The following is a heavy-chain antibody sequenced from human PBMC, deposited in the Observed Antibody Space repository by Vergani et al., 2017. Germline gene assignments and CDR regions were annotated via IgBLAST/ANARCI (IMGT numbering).Heavy chain of an antibody. V-gene: IGHV3-74*01. Sequence: EVQLVESGGGLVQPGGSLRLSCAASGFTFSSYWMHWVRQAPGKGLVWVSRINSDGSSTSYADSVKGRFTISRDNAKNTLYLQMNSLRAEDTAVYYCATPGQYYDFWSGGEWGQGTLVTVSS. CDR3: ATPGQYYDFWSGGE. D-gene: IGHD3-3*01. J-gene: IGHJ4*02. CDR2: INSDGSST. CDR1: GFTFSSYW.